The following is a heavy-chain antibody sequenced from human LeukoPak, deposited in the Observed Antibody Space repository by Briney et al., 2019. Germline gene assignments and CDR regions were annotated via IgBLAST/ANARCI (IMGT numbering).Heavy chain of an antibody. CDR1: GYTFTGYY. V-gene: IGHV1-2*02. CDR2: INPNSGGT. CDR3: ARDFLSGRGYSGYDPPAPDY. D-gene: IGHD5-12*01. Sequence: GASVKVSCKASGYTFTGYYMHWVRQAPGQGLEWMGWINPNSGGTNYAQKFQGRVTMTRDMSISTAYMELSRLRSDDTAVYYCARDFLSGRGYSGYDPPAPDYWGQGTLVTVSS. J-gene: IGHJ4*02.